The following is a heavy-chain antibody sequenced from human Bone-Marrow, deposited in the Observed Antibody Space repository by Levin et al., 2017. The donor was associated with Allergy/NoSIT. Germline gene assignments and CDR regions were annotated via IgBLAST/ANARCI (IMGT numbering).Heavy chain of an antibody. D-gene: IGHD4-23*01. J-gene: IGHJ6*02. CDR2: IKHDGSDK. Sequence: GGSLRLSCAASRFTFSSYWMSWVRQAPGKGLEWVATIKHDGSDKFYVGSMKGRFTISRDNAKNSLYLQMSSLRVEDTAVYYCARVGTMETPYDGMDVWGQGTTVTVSS. CDR3: ARVGTMETPYDGMDV. CDR1: RFTFSSYW. V-gene: IGHV3-7*01.